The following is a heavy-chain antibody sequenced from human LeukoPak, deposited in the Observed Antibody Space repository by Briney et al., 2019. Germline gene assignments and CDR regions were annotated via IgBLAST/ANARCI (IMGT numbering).Heavy chain of an antibody. CDR1: GGSTSNYY. D-gene: IGHD6-6*01. V-gene: IGHV4-59*08. CDR2: IYYSGST. J-gene: IGHJ4*02. CDR3: ARRMYGSSLDY. Sequence: PSETLSLTCTVSGGSTSNYYWSWIRQPPGKGLERIAFIYYSGSTTYNPSLKSRVTISVDTSKNQFSLKLSSVTAADTAVYYCARRMYGSSLDYWGQGTLVTVSS.